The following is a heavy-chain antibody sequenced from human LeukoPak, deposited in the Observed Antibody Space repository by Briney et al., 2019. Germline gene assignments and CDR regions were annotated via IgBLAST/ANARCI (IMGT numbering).Heavy chain of an antibody. CDR1: GGSISSYY. CDR2: IYTSGST. V-gene: IGHV4-4*07. J-gene: IGHJ4*02. Sequence: SQTLSLTCTVSGGSISSYYWSWIRQPAGKGLEWIGRIYTSGSTNYNPSLKSRVTMSVDTPKNQFSLKLSSVTAADTAVYYCARDGSRVVPAAIVDYWGQGTLVTVSS. D-gene: IGHD2-2*01. CDR3: ARDGSRVVPAAIVDY.